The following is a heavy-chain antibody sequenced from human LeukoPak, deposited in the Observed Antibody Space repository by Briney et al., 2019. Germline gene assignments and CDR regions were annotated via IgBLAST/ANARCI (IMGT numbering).Heavy chain of an antibody. J-gene: IGHJ4*02. CDR2: INHSGST. Sequence: PSETLSLTCAVYGGSFSGYYWSWIRQPPGKGLEWIGEINHSGSTNYNPSLKSRVTISVDTSKNQFSLKLSSVTAADTAVYYCARGLVEGGNGNDYWGQGTLVTVSS. V-gene: IGHV4-34*01. CDR1: GGSFSGYY. CDR3: ARGLVEGGNGNDY. D-gene: IGHD4-23*01.